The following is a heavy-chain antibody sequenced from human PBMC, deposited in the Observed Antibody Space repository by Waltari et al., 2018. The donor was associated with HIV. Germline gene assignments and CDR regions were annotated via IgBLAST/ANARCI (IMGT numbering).Heavy chain of an antibody. CDR2: SNPSGGST. J-gene: IGHJ3*02. CDR1: GYTFTNYY. CDR3: ARDKAVGIITSVFNM. D-gene: IGHD3-3*01. V-gene: IGHV1-46*01. Sequence: QVQLVQSGAEVKKPGASVKVSCKASGYTFTNYYIHWVRQAPGQGLEWMTRSNPSGGSTSHAHKFQGRVTMTRDTSTSTVYMELSSLRSEDTAVYYCARDKAVGIITSVFNMWGQGTMVIVSS.